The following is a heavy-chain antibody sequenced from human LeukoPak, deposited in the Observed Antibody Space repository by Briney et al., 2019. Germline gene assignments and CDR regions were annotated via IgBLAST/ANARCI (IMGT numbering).Heavy chain of an antibody. CDR1: GFTFNSYA. V-gene: IGHV3-23*01. D-gene: IGHD3-3*01. CDR2: ISGSGGST. CDR3: AREYDFWSGYPSHFDY. Sequence: GGSLRLSCAASGFTFNSYAMSWVRQAPGKGLEWVSAISGSGGSTYYADSVKGRFTISRDNSKNTLYLQMNSLRAEDTAVYYCAREYDFWSGYPSHFDYWGQGALVTVSS. J-gene: IGHJ4*02.